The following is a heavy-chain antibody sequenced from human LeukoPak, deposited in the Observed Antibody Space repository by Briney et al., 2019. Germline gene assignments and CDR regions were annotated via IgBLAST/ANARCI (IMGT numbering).Heavy chain of an antibody. CDR2: INWNGGSI. D-gene: IGHD6-19*01. CDR1: GFTFDDYG. J-gene: IGHJ4*02. CDR3: AISGWSPPFGY. Sequence: RPGGSLRLSCAASGFTFDDYGMSWVRQAPGKGLEWVSGINWNGGSIGYADSVKGRFTISRDNAKNSLYLQMNSLRAEDTAVYYCAISGWSPPFGYWGQGTLVTVSS. V-gene: IGHV3-20*04.